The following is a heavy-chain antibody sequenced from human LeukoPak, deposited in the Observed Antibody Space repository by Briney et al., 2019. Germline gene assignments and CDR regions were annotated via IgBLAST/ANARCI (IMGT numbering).Heavy chain of an antibody. J-gene: IGHJ4*02. CDR3: ARLRYYGSGTYVYFDY. CDR1: GGSISSSSYY. V-gene: IGHV4-39*01. Sequence: SETLSLTCTVSGGSISSSSYYWGWLRQPPGKGLEWIGSIYYSGSTYYNPSLKSRVTISVDTSKNQFSLKLGSVTAADTAVYYCARLRYYGSGTYVYFDYWGQGTLVTVSS. D-gene: IGHD3-10*01. CDR2: IYYSGST.